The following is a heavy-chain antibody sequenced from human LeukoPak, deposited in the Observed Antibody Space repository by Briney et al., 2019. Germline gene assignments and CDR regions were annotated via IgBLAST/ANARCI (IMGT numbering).Heavy chain of an antibody. CDR1: GFTFSSYG. Sequence: PGRSLRLSSAASGFTFSSYGMHWVRQAPGKGLEWVAVISYDGSNKYYADSVKGRFTISRDNSKNTLYLQMNSLRAEDTAVYYCAKGVKRPLTWYFDYWGQGTLVTVSS. V-gene: IGHV3-30*18. D-gene: IGHD3-22*01. CDR3: AKGVKRPLTWYFDY. J-gene: IGHJ4*02. CDR2: ISYDGSNK.